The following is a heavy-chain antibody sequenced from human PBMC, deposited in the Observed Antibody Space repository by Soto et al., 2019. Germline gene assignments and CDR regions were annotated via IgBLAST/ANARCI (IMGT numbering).Heavy chain of an antibody. Sequence: QVQLVQSGAEVKKPGASVKVSCKASGYTFTGYFMHWVRQAPGQGLEWMGWINPNSGATTYAQKFQGRVTLRRDTSIRTAYMELTGLRSDDTAVYYCARGGGTILAPLPWGQGTQVTVSS. D-gene: IGHD3-3*01. CDR1: GYTFTGYF. V-gene: IGHV1-2*02. J-gene: IGHJ5*02. CDR3: ARGGGTILAPLP. CDR2: INPNSGAT.